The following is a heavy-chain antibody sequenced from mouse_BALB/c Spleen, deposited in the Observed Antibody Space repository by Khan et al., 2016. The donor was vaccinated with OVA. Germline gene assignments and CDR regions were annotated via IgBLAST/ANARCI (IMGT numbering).Heavy chain of an antibody. CDR3: TRDRIDD. J-gene: IGHJ2*01. Sequence: VQLQESGAELAKPGASVKMSCKTSGYTFTTYWMHWVKQRPGQGLEWIGYINPTSGHTDYNETLKDKATLSADKSSSTAYMQLSSLTSEDSAVYYCTRDRIDDWGPGTTLTGAS. CDR1: GYTFTTYW. CDR2: INPTSGHT. V-gene: IGHV1-7*01.